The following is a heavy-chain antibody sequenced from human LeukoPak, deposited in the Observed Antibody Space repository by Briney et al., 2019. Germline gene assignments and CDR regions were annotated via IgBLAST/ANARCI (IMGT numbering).Heavy chain of an antibody. CDR2: ISYAESNK. Sequence: GGSLRLSCAASGFTFSNYPMHWVRQAPGKGLEWVTVISYAESNKYYADSVKGRFTISRGNSKNTLYLQMNSLRAEDTAVYYCASPVGSSSTYFQHWGQGTLVTVSS. V-gene: IGHV3-30*04. CDR3: ASPVGSSSTYFQH. CDR1: GFTFSNYP. D-gene: IGHD6-6*01. J-gene: IGHJ1*01.